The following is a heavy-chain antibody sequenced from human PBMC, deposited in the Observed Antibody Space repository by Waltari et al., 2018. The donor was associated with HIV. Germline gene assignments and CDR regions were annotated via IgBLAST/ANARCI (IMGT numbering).Heavy chain of an antibody. D-gene: IGHD7-27*01. CDR3: ERGILQSIWGHYYSGMDF. CDR1: GFTFSSCG. V-gene: IGHV3-33*01. CDR2: ICDDGRNK. Sequence: QVQLVESGGCVVQPGRSRRLSCAAYGFTFSSCGMHVVRQAPGKGLWGLSIICDDGRNKSSGAAVEGRVTIASDKSKNPLYLKMNCLRAEDTAVYYCERGILQSIWGHYYSGMDFWGQGTTVTVSS. J-gene: IGHJ6*02.